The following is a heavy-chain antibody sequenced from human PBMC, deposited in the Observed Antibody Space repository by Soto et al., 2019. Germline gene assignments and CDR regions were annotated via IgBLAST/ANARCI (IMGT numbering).Heavy chain of an antibody. D-gene: IGHD2-21*02. CDR3: VRTPSCCGACYALDS. CDR2: VNAVGDSI. CDR1: GFTFRNYP. V-gene: IGHV3-21*02. Sequence: EVQLVESGGGLVKPGGSLRLSCAASGFTFRNYPMDWVRQAPGKGLEWVASVNAVGDSILYGGSVRGRFTLSGDNARDSLDLQMAGLTDGDTAVYYCVRTPSCCGACYALDSWGRGTLVTVSS. J-gene: IGHJ5*01.